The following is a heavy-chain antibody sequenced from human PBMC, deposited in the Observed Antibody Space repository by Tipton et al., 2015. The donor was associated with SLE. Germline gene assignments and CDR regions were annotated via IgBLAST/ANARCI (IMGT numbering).Heavy chain of an antibody. CDR1: GFTFRSSA. CDR2: VYSAART. J-gene: IGHJ4*02. D-gene: IGHD3/OR15-3a*01. CDR3: AKGGAGGLYFDS. Sequence: SLRLSCTASGFTFRSSAMTWVRQAPGKGPEWVSIVYSAARTRYSDSVRGRFIISRDDSKNTLYLEMESLRPEDTARYYCAKGGAGGLYFDSWGQGTLVTVSS. V-gene: IGHV3-23*03.